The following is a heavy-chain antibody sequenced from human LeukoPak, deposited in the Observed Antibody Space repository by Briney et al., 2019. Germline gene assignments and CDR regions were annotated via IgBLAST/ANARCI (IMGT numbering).Heavy chain of an antibody. Sequence: GGSLRLSCAASGFTFSSYAMHWVRQAPGKGLEWVAVISYDGSNKYYADSVKGRFTISRDNSKNTLYLQMNSLRAEDTAVYYCARVTHIVVVTGGFDYWGQGTLVTVSS. CDR2: ISYDGSNK. CDR3: ARVTHIVVVTGGFDY. CDR1: GFTFSSYA. V-gene: IGHV3-30*04. J-gene: IGHJ4*02. D-gene: IGHD2-21*02.